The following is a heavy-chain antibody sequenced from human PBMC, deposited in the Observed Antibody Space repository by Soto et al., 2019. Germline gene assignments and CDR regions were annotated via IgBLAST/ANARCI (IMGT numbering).Heavy chain of an antibody. J-gene: IGHJ5*02. V-gene: IGHV3-21*01. CDR2: ITTSSAYI. Sequence: EVQLVESGGGLVKPGGSLRLSFAASGFTFNTYYMNWVRQAPGKGLEWVSSITTSSAYIYYADSLKGRITISRDNAKNSLFLQMTSLRAEDTAVYDCVRSGTARLLRHSWFDTWGQGTLVTVSS. CDR1: GFTFNTYY. CDR3: VRSGTARLLRHSWFDT. D-gene: IGHD2-21*01.